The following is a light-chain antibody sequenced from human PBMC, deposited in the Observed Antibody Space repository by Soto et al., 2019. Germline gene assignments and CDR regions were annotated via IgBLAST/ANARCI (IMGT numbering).Light chain of an antibody. J-gene: IGLJ1*01. CDR1: SSDVGGYNY. CDR3: SSYSSSSLDV. V-gene: IGLV2-14*01. Sequence: QSALTQPASVSGSPGQSITISCTGTSSDVGGYNYVSWYQQHPGKAPKLMIYDVSNRPSGVSNRVSGSKSGNTASLTISGVQAEVEADYYCSSYSSSSLDVFGTGTKLTVL. CDR2: DVS.